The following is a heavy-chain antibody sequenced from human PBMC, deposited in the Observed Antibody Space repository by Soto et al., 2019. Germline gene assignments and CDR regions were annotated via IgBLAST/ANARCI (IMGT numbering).Heavy chain of an antibody. V-gene: IGHV1-2*02. J-gene: IGHJ5*02. CDR2: INPNSGGT. Sequence: ASVKVSCNSSGYTFTGYYMHWVRQAPGQGLEWMGWINPNSGGTNYAQKFQGRVTMTRDTSISTAYMELSRLRSDDTAVYYCARDRYIVVVPAAHNWFDPWGQGTLVTVSS. D-gene: IGHD2-2*01. CDR1: GYTFTGYY. CDR3: ARDRYIVVVPAAHNWFDP.